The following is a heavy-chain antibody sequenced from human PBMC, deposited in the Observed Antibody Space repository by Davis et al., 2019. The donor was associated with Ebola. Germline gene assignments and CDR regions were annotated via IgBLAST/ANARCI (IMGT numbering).Heavy chain of an antibody. V-gene: IGHV3-53*01. J-gene: IGHJ4*02. CDR3: VKGGWQQYFDY. D-gene: IGHD6-13*01. CDR1: GFTVSSNY. Sequence: GESLKISCAVSGFTVSSNYMSWVRQAPGKGLEWVSVIYGGGSTYYADSVKGRFTISRDNSKNTLYPQMNSLRAEDTAVYYCVKGGWQQYFDYWGQGTLVTVSS. CDR2: IYGGGST.